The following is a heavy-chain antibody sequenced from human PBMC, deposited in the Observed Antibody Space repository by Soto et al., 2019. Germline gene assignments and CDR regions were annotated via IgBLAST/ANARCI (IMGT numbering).Heavy chain of an antibody. D-gene: IGHD6-19*01. CDR1: GFTFSDYY. CDR2: ISSSGGTT. CDR3: ARCTVDTIVTSGWCHYLDP. V-gene: IGHV3-11*01. Sequence: GGSLRLSCAASGFTFSDYYMSWIRQAPGKGLEWVSYISSSGGTTYYADSVRGRFTISRDNSKNSLYLQMNSLRAEDTAIYFCARCTVDTIVTSGWCHYLDPWGQGTLVTVSS. J-gene: IGHJ5*02.